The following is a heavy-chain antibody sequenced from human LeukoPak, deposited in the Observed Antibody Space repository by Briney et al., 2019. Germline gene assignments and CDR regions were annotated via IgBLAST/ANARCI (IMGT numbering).Heavy chain of an antibody. CDR1: GFTFSSYG. CDR2: ISYDGSNK. D-gene: IGHD5-18*01. J-gene: IGHJ4*02. CDR3: AKDSSSYGSEFFDY. V-gene: IGHV3-30*18. Sequence: GRPLRLSCAASGFTFSSYGMHWVRQAPGKGLEWVAVISYDGSNKYYADSVKGRFTISRDNSKNTLYLQMNSLRAEDTAVYYCAKDSSSYGSEFFDYWGQGTLVTVSS.